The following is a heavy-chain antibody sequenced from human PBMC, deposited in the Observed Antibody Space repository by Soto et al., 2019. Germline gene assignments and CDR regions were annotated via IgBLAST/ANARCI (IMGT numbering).Heavy chain of an antibody. Sequence: GASAKLSCKASGYTLTSDGISWLRHAPGQGLEWMGWISAYNGNTKYAQKLQGRVTMTTDTSTSTAYMELRSLRSDATAVYYSARDYDYSNDDMDVWGQGTTVTVSS. D-gene: IGHD4-4*01. J-gene: IGHJ6*02. V-gene: IGHV1-18*04. CDR2: ISAYNGNT. CDR3: ARDYDYSNDDMDV. CDR1: GYTLTSDG.